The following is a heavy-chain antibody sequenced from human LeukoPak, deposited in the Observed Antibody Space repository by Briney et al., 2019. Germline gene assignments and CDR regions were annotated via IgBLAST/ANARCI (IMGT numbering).Heavy chain of an antibody. CDR3: ARFLNGVFDY. Sequence: PSQTLSLTCTVSGGSISSGSYYWSWPRQPAGKGLEWIGRMYSSGNTNYNPSLKSRVTISVDTSKNQFSLKLSSVTAADTAVYYCARFLNGVFDYWGQGTLVTVSS. CDR1: GGSISSGSYY. CDR2: MYSSGNT. V-gene: IGHV4-61*02. D-gene: IGHD3-10*01. J-gene: IGHJ4*02.